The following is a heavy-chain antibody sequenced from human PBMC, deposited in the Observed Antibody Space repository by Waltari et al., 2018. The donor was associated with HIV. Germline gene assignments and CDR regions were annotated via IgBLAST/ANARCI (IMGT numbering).Heavy chain of an antibody. V-gene: IGHV4-59*01. Sequence: QVHLQESGPGLVKPSETLSLTCPVSGGSISRFYWTWIRQSPGEGLEWIGYTYESGSTSYNPSLKSRATISVDTSKNQFSLRLHSVTAADTAVYFCARTSYYYDDSGYYRLYYFDYWGQGTLVTVSS. CDR2: TYESGST. D-gene: IGHD3-22*01. J-gene: IGHJ4*02. CDR3: ARTSYYYDDSGYYRLYYFDY. CDR1: GGSISRFY.